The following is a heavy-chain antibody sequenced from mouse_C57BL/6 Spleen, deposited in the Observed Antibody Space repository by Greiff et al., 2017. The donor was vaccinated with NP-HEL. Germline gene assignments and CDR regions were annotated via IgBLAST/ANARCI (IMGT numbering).Heavy chain of an antibody. CDR2: ISSGSSTI. D-gene: IGHD1-1*01. CDR1: GFTFSDYG. Sequence: EVMLVESGGGLVKPGGSLKLSCAASGFTFSDYGMHWVRQAPEKGLEWVAYISSGSSTIYYADTVKGRFTISRDNAKNTLFLQMTSLRSEDTAMYYCARPYYGSRGGYFDVWGTGTTVTVSS. J-gene: IGHJ1*03. CDR3: ARPYYGSRGGYFDV. V-gene: IGHV5-17*01.